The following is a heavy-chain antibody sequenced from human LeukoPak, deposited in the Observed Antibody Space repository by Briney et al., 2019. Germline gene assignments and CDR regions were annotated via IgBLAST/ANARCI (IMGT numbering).Heavy chain of an antibody. D-gene: IGHD6-13*01. J-gene: IGHJ4*02. Sequence: PGGSLRLSCAASGFTFSSYEMNWVRQAPGKGLEWVSYISSSGSTIYYADSVKGRFTISRDNSNNTLFLQMNNLRADDTAVYYCAKDRETTASGTFDYWGQGALVTVSS. V-gene: IGHV3-48*03. CDR3: AKDRETTASGTFDY. CDR2: ISSSGSTI. CDR1: GFTFSSYE.